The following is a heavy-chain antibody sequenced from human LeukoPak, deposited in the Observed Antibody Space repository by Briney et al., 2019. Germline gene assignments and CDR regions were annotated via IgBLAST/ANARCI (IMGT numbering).Heavy chain of an antibody. J-gene: IGHJ3*02. V-gene: IGHV5-51*01. D-gene: IGHD3-9*01. CDR2: IYPGDSDT. CDR3: ARHYYDILTGYSPGAFDI. Sequence: GESLKISCKGSGYSFTSYWIGWVRQMPGKGLEWMGIIYPGDSDTRYSPSFQGQVTISADKSISTAYLQWSSLQASDTAMYYCARHYYDILTGYSPGAFDIWGQGTMVTVSS. CDR1: GYSFTSYW.